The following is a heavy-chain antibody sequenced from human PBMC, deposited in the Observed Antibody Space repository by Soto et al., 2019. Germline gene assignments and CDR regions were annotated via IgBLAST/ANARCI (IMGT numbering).Heavy chain of an antibody. CDR2: ISYDGSNK. V-gene: IGHV3-30-3*01. CDR3: ERGNCDSSSYIYYYYGMDV. J-gene: IGHJ6*02. D-gene: IGHD3-22*01. Sequence: QVQLVESGGGVVQPGRSLRLSCAASGFTFSSYAMHWVRQAPGKGLEWVAVISYDGSNKYYADSVKGRFTISRDNFKNTLYLSMNSLRAEDTTVYYCERGNCDSSSYIYYYYGMDVWGQGTMVTVSS. CDR1: GFTFSSYA.